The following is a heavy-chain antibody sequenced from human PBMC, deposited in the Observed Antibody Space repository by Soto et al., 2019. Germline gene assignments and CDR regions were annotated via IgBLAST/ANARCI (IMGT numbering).Heavy chain of an antibody. CDR2: IYYSGSA. CDR1: GGSISSGDYY. J-gene: IGHJ6*02. Sequence: SETLSLTCTVSGGSISSGDYYWSWIRQPPGKGLEWIGYIYYSGSAYYNPSLKSRVTISVDTSKNQFSLKLSSVTAADTAVYYCAREGRPAAFPYYYYGMDVWGQGTTVTVSS. CDR3: AREGRPAAFPYYYYGMDV. D-gene: IGHD2-2*01. V-gene: IGHV4-30-4*01.